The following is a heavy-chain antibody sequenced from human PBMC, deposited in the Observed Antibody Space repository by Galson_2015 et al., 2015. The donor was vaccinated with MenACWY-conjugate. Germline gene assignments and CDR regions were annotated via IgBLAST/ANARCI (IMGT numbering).Heavy chain of an antibody. CDR2: IRSKAYGGTT. CDR1: GFTFGDYA. D-gene: IGHD3-3*01. J-gene: IGHJ4*02. CDR3: TRVRSPRPPKAYYDFWSGYLFDY. V-gene: IGHV3-49*03. Sequence: SLRLSCAASGFTFGDYAMSWFRQAPGKGLEWVGFIRSKAYGGTTEYAASVKGRFTISRDDSKSIAYLQMNSLKTKDTAVYYCTRVRSPRPPKAYYDFWSGYLFDYWGQGTLVTVSS.